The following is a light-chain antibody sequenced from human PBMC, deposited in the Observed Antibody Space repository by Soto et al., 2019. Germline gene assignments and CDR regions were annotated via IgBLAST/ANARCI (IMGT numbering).Light chain of an antibody. CDR1: QSIKSW. Sequence: DIQMTQSPSTLSASVGDRVTITCRASQSIKSWLAWYQQKPGKAPKLLIYEASSLESGVPSRFGGSGSGTEFTLTISSLQPDDFATYYCQQYNGTFGQGTKVDIK. CDR2: EAS. CDR3: QQYNGT. V-gene: IGKV1-5*03. J-gene: IGKJ1*01.